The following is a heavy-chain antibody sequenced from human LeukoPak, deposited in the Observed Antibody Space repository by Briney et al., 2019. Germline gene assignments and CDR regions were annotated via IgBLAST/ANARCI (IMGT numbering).Heavy chain of an antibody. D-gene: IGHD4/OR15-4a*01. Sequence: GGSLRLSCAASGFTFSSYSMNWVRQAPGKGLGWVSYITTSSSYTYYAESMKGRFTISRDNAKNSRYLQMNSLGGEDTAVHYCASDRGLSRIGSNYGMDVWGQGTTVTVSS. V-gene: IGHV3-21*01. CDR2: ITTSSSYT. CDR3: ASDRGLSRIGSNYGMDV. J-gene: IGHJ6*02. CDR1: GFTFSSYS.